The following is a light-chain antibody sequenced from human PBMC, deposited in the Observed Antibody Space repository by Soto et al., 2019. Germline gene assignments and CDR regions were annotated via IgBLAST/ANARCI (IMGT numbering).Light chain of an antibody. CDR1: QSVFNNH. Sequence: EIVLTQSPGTLSLSPGERATLSCRASQSVFNNHIGWYQQKPGQAPRLLIYGASSRATGIPDRFSGSGSGTDFTLTISRLETEDFAVYYCQQFGSSPRTLGQGTKVDIK. CDR2: GAS. V-gene: IGKV3-20*01. CDR3: QQFGSSPRT. J-gene: IGKJ1*01.